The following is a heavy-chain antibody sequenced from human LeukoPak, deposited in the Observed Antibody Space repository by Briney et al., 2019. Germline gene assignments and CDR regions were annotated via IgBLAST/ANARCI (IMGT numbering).Heavy chain of an antibody. V-gene: IGHV3-21*01. CDR1: GFTFSSYG. J-gene: IGHJ4*02. CDR3: ARDPRGYDFDY. Sequence: GGSLRLSCAASGFTFSSYGMHWVRQAPGKGLEWVSSISSSSSYIYYADSVKGRFTISRDNAKNSLYLQMNSLRAEDTAVYYCARDPRGYDFDYWGQGTLVTVSS. CDR2: ISSSSSYI. D-gene: IGHD3-16*01.